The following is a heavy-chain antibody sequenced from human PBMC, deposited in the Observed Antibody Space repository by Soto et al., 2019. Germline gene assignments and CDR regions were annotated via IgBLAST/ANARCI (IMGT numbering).Heavy chain of an antibody. CDR3: AHTRDYGDYGGWFDP. V-gene: IGHV2-5*02. Sequence: QITLKESGPTLVKPTQTLTLTCTFSGFSLSTSGVGVGWIRQPPGKALEWLALIYWDDDKRYSPSLKSRLTITKDTSKNQVVLTLTNMDPVDTATYCCAHTRDYGDYGGWFDPWGQGTLVTVSS. CDR1: GFSLSTSGVG. CDR2: IYWDDDK. J-gene: IGHJ5*02. D-gene: IGHD4-17*01.